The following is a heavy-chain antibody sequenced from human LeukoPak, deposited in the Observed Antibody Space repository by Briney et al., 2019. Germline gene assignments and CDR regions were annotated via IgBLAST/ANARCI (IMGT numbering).Heavy chain of an antibody. V-gene: IGHV3-53*01. CDR1: GFTFSSHA. J-gene: IGHJ4*02. CDR2: IYSGGST. D-gene: IGHD6-13*01. Sequence: GGSLRLSCAASGFTFSSHALSWVRQAPGKGLEWVSVIYSGGSTYYADSVKGRFTISRDNSKNTLYLQMNSLRAEDTAVYYCARGAGHVAAALDYWGQGTLVTVSS. CDR3: ARGAGHVAAALDY.